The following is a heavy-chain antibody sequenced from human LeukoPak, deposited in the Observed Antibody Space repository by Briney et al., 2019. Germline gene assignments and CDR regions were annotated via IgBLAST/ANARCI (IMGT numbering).Heavy chain of an antibody. CDR2: INPNSDGT. D-gene: IGHD6-13*01. V-gene: IGHV1-2*02. CDR1: GYTFTGFY. J-gene: IGHJ4*02. Sequence: ASVKVSCKASGYTFTGFYIHWVRQAPGQGLEWMGWINPNSDGTNYAQKFQGRVTMTRDTSISTAYMELSRLRSDDTAVYYCARVHSSSFRREVRRPYYFDYWGQGTLVTVSS. CDR3: ARVHSSSFRREVRRPYYFDY.